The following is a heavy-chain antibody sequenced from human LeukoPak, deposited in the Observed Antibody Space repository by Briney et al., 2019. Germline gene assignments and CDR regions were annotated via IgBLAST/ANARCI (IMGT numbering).Heavy chain of an antibody. CDR2: FDPEDGET. J-gene: IGHJ4*02. CDR1: GYTLTELS. CDR3: ATNYDILTGYPLRSLYYFDY. Sequence: ASVKVSCKVSGYTLTELSMHWVRQAPGKGLEWMGGFDPEDGETIYAQKFQGRVTMTEDTSTDTAYMELSSLRSEDTAVYYCATNYDILTGYPLRSLYYFDYWGQGTLVTVSS. V-gene: IGHV1-24*01. D-gene: IGHD3-9*01.